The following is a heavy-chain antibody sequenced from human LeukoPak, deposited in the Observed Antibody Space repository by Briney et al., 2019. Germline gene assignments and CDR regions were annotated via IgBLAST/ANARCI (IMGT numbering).Heavy chain of an antibody. CDR2: INAGNGNT. J-gene: IGHJ5*02. D-gene: IGHD2-2*01. CDR1: GYTFTSYA. V-gene: IGHV1-3*01. Sequence: GASVKVSCKASGYTFTSYAMHWVRQAPGQRLEWIGWINAGNGNTKYSQKFQGRVTITRDTSASTAYMELSSLRSEDTAVYYCARGPKIVVVPAVNWFDPWGQGTLVTVSS. CDR3: ARGPKIVVVPAVNWFDP.